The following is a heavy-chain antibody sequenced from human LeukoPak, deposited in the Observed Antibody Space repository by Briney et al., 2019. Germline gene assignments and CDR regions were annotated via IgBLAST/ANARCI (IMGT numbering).Heavy chain of an antibody. CDR2: IYYSGST. CDR1: GGSFTDYY. J-gene: IGHJ4*02. D-gene: IGHD6-13*01. Sequence: PSETLSLTCAVYGGSFTDYYLTWVRQPPGKGLEWIGIIYYSGSTYYNPSLKSRITISLDTSKNHFSLKLSSVTAADTAVYYCASAGYSSPPAFDYWGQGTLVTVST. V-gene: IGHV4-34*01. CDR3: ASAGYSSPPAFDY.